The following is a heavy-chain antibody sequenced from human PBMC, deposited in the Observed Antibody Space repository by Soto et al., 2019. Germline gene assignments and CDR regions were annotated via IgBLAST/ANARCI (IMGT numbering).Heavy chain of an antibody. CDR1: GGSISNYY. D-gene: IGHD3-10*01. J-gene: IGHJ4*02. CDR2: IYNGGST. V-gene: IGHV4-59*01. CDR3: ARAEVGETDFDY. Sequence: SETLSLTCTVPGGSISNYYWSWIRQPPGKGLEWIGYIYNGGSTNYNPSLKSRVTISVDTSKNQFSLKLSSVTAADTAVYYCARAEVGETDFDYWGQGTLVTVSS.